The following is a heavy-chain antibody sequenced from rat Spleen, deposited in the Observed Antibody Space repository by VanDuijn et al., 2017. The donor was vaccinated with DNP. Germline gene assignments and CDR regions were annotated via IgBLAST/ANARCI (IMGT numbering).Heavy chain of an antibody. CDR2: INYSGTT. J-gene: IGHJ2*01. CDR1: GYSITSNY. D-gene: IGHD1-5*01. V-gene: IGHV3-1*01. Sequence: EVQLQESGPGLVKPSQSLSLTCSVTGYSITSNYWAWIRKLPGNKMEWIGYINYSGTTSYHPSLKSRISITRDTSKNQFFLQLSSVTTEDTATYYCARWNIGTSTLDYWGQGVMVTVSS. CDR3: ARWNIGTSTLDY.